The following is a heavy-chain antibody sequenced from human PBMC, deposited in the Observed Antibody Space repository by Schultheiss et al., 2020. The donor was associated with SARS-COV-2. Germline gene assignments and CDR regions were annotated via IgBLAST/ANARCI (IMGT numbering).Heavy chain of an antibody. J-gene: IGHJ6*02. D-gene: IGHD5-18*01. V-gene: IGHV4-59*06. Sequence: SETLSLTCTVSGGSISSYYWSWIRQHPGKGLEWIGYIYYSGSTYYNPSLKSRVTISVDTSKNQFSLKLSSVTAADTAVYYCARDRRGQLSGSYYYYYGMDVWGQGTTVTVSS. CDR2: IYYSGST. CDR3: ARDRRGQLSGSYYYYYGMDV. CDR1: GGSISSYY.